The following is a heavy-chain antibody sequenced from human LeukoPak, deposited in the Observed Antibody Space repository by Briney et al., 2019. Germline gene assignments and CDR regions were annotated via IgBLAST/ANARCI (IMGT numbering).Heavy chain of an antibody. V-gene: IGHV3-7*01. CDR2: IKQDGSEK. D-gene: IGHD4-11*01. J-gene: IGHJ4*02. Sequence: PGGSLRPSCVASGFSFSNYWMSWVRQAPGKGPEWVASIKQDGSEKFYVDSVKGRFTISKDNAKNSLYLQMNSLRAEDTAVYYCAREDHSKYEYWGQGTLVTVSS. CDR3: AREDHSKYEY. CDR1: GFSFSNYW.